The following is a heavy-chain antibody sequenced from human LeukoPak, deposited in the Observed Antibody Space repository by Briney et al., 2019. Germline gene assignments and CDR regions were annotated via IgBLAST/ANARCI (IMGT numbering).Heavy chain of an antibody. J-gene: IGHJ4*02. CDR2: ISGSGGST. CDR3: AKFGGVAGNFALIDY. D-gene: IGHD6-19*01. CDR1: GFTFSSYW. Sequence: GGSLRLSCAASGFTFSSYWMSWVRQAPGKGLEWVSAISGSGGSTYYADSVKVRFTISRDNSKNTLYLQMNSLRAEDTAVYYCAKFGGVAGNFALIDYWGQGTLVTVSS. V-gene: IGHV3-23*01.